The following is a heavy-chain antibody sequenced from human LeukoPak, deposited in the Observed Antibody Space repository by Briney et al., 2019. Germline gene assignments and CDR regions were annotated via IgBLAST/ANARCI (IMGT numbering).Heavy chain of an antibody. CDR2: IKEEGSEK. J-gene: IGHJ5*02. CDR1: GFTFSYYA. V-gene: IGHV3-7*01. Sequence: PGGSLRLSCAASGFTFSYYAMSWVRQAPGKGLEWVASIKEEGSEKHYVDSVKGRFTISRDNAKNSLYLQMNSLRAEDTAVYYCARGHYQLSWGQGILVTVSS. CDR3: ARGHYQLS. D-gene: IGHD2-2*01.